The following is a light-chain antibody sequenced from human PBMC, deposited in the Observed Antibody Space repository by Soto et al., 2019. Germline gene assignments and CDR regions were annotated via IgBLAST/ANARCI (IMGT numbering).Light chain of an antibody. Sequence: EIVLTQSPGTLSLSPGERATLSCRASQSVSSSYLAWYQQKPGQAPRLLIYGASSRATGFPDRFSGSGSGTEFTLNISRLEPEDFAVYYCQQYGSSPWTFGQGTKVEIK. J-gene: IGKJ1*01. V-gene: IGKV3-20*01. CDR1: QSVSSSY. CDR2: GAS. CDR3: QQYGSSPWT.